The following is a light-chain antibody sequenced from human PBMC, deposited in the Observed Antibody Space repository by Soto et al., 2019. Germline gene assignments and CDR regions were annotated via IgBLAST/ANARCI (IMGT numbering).Light chain of an antibody. Sequence: DTVTTKSTLSLPVTPGEPASISCRSSQSLLHSNGYNYLDWYLQKPGQSPQLLIYLGSNRSSGVPDRFSGSGSGTDFTLKISRVEAEDVGVYYFMQALQTPYTFGQGTKVYIK. V-gene: IGKV2-28*01. J-gene: IGKJ2*01. CDR2: LGS. CDR1: QSLLHSNGYNY. CDR3: MQALQTPYT.